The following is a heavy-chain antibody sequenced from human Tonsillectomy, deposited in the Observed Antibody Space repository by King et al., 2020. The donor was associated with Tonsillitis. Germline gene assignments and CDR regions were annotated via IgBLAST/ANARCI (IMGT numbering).Heavy chain of an antibody. CDR3: ASDYDTSVYLGFNY. V-gene: IGHV4-39*07. Sequence: QLQESGPGLVKPSETLSLTCTVSGVSISSSSYYWGWNRQPPGKGLEWIGSIYYSGNTYYNPSLKSRVTISADTSKNQFSLRLSSVTAADTAVYYCASDYDTSVYLGFNYWGQRTLVTVSS. J-gene: IGHJ4*02. CDR1: GVSISSSSYY. D-gene: IGHD3-22*01. CDR2: IYYSGNT.